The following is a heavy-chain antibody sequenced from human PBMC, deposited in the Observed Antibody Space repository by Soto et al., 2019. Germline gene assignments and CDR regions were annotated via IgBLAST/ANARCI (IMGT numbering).Heavy chain of an antibody. CDR2: IVVGSGNT. Sequence: QMQLVQSGPEVKKPGTSVKVSCKASGFTFTSSAVQWVRQARGQRLEWIGWIVVGSGNTNYAQKFQERVTITRDMSTSAGYMGLSSRRSEDTAVYYCAAGSTGCSGGSCYSPYYYYGMDVWGQGTTVTVSS. CDR3: AAGSTGCSGGSCYSPYYYYGMDV. CDR1: GFTFTSSA. V-gene: IGHV1-58*01. D-gene: IGHD2-15*01. J-gene: IGHJ6*02.